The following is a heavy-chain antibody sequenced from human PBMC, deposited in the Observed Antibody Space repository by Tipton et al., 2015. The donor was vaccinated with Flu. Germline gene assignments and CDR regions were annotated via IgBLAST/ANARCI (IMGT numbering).Heavy chain of an antibody. J-gene: IGHJ5*01. CDR1: GASISSYY. CDR2: IDTSGGT. Sequence: TLSLTCTVSGASISSYYWSWIRQPAGKGLEWIGRIDTSGGTNYNPSLKSRVTMSVDTSKNQFSLRLSSVTAADTAVYYCARDVTYDSDWLDSWGQGILVTVSS. CDR3: ARDVTYDSDWLDS. D-gene: IGHD3-22*01. V-gene: IGHV4-4*07.